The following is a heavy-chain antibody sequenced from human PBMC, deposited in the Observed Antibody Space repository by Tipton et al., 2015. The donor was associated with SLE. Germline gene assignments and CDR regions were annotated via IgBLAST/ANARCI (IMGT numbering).Heavy chain of an antibody. D-gene: IGHD3-3*01. CDR1: GGSFSGYY. Sequence: TLSLTCAVYGGSFSGYYWSWIRQPPGKGLEWIGEINHSGSTNYNPSLKSRVTISVDTSKNQFSLKLSSVTAADTAVYYCARKGVCYAFWSGYDGAFDIWGQGTMVTVSS. CDR3: ARKGVCYAFWSGYDGAFDI. V-gene: IGHV4-34*01. CDR2: INHSGST. J-gene: IGHJ3*02.